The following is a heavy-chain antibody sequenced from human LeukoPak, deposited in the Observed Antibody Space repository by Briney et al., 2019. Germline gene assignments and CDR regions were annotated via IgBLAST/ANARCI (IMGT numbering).Heavy chain of an antibody. J-gene: IGHJ4*02. CDR2: IYYSGST. CDR1: GGSISSYY. CDR3: ARRGVVGGFDY. Sequence: PSETLSLTCTVSGGSISSYYWSWIRQPPGKGLEWIGYIYYSGSTNYNPSLKSRVTISVDTSKNQFSLKLSSVTAADTAVYYCARRGVVGGFDYWGQGTLVTVSS. D-gene: IGHD2-15*01. V-gene: IGHV4-59*08.